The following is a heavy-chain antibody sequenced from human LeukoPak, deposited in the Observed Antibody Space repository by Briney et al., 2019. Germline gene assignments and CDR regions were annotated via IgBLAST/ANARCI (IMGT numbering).Heavy chain of an antibody. V-gene: IGHV3-11*01. CDR2: ISSSGSTI. J-gene: IGHJ3*02. CDR1: GFTFSDYY. CDR3: ASAQYYYDSSGYFEGDAFDI. Sequence: GGSLRLSCAASGFTFSDYYMSWIRQAPGKGLEWVSYISSSGSTIYYADSVKGRFTISRDNAKNSLYLQMNSLRAEDTAVYYCASAQYYYDSSGYFEGDAFDIWGQGTMVTVSS. D-gene: IGHD3-22*01.